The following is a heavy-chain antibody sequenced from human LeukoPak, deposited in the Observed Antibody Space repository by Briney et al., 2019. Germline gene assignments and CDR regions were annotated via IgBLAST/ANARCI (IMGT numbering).Heavy chain of an antibody. D-gene: IGHD5-24*01. V-gene: IGHV1-46*01. J-gene: IGHJ4*02. Sequence: ASVKVSCKAFGYTFTSYYMHWVRQAPGQGLERMGRINPSGGSTSYAQKFQGRVTMTRDTSTSTVYMELSSLRSEDTAVYYCARVWAKDGYHYFDYWGQGILVTVSS. CDR3: ARVWAKDGYHYFDY. CDR2: INPSGGST. CDR1: GYTFTSYY.